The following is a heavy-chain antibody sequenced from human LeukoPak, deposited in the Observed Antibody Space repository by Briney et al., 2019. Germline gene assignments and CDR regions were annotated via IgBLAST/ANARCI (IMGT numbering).Heavy chain of an antibody. CDR1: GYTFTSYG. Sequence: GASVKVSCKASGYTFTSYGISWVRQAPGQGLEWMGWISAYNGNTNYAQKLQGRVTMTTDTSTSTAYMELRSLRSDDTAVYYCARQDSSSWWERRRFDPWGQGTLVTVSS. V-gene: IGHV1-18*01. CDR2: ISAYNGNT. CDR3: ARQDSSSWWERRRFDP. J-gene: IGHJ5*02. D-gene: IGHD6-13*01.